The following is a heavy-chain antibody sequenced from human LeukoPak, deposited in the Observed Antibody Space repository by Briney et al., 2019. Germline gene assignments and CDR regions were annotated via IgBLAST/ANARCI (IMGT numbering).Heavy chain of an antibody. Sequence: GGSLRLSCAASGFTFSRLAMTWVRQAPGKGLEWVSTISASGPYYADAVRGRFNISRDNSRNTLSLQMDSLRAEDTAVYYCAKDRESDGYPCLDHWGLGTLVTVSS. CDR1: GFTFSRLA. D-gene: IGHD3-16*02. CDR2: ISASGP. V-gene: IGHV3-23*01. J-gene: IGHJ4*02. CDR3: AKDRESDGYPCLDH.